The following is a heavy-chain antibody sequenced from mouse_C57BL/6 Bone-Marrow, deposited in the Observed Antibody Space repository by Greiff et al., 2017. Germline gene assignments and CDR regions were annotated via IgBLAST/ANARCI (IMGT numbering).Heavy chain of an antibody. Sequence: QVQLQQPGAELVKPGASVKVSCKASGYTFTSYWMHWVKQRPGQGLEWIGVINPGSGGTNYNEKFKGKATLTADKSSSTAYMQLSSLTSEDSAVYFCARNECWFAYWGQGTLVTVSA. CDR3: ARNECWFAY. V-gene: IGHV1-53*01. CDR2: INPGSGGT. CDR1: GYTFTSYW. J-gene: IGHJ3*01.